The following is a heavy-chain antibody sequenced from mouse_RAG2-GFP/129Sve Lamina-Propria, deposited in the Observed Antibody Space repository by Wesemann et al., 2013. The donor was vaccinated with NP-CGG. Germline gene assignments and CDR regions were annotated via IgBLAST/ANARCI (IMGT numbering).Heavy chain of an antibody. CDR2: IHPNSGST. J-gene: IGHJ4*01. CDR1: GYTFTSYW. V-gene: IGHV1-64*01. Sequence: QVQLQQSGPELVKPGASVKISCKASGYTFTSYWMHWVKQRPGQGLEWIGMIHPNSGSTNYNEKFKSKATLTVDKSSSTAYMQLSSLTSEDSAVYYCARKGANFYAMDYWGQGTSVTVSS. CDR3: ARKGANFYAMDY. D-gene: IGHD3-1*01.